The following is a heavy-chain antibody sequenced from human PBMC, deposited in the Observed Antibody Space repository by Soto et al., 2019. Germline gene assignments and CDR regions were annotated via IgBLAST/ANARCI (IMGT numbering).Heavy chain of an antibody. CDR1: GFTFSSYS. D-gene: IGHD5-18*01. V-gene: IGHV3-21*01. Sequence: EVQLVESGGGLVKPGGSLRLSCAASGFTFSSYSMNWVHQAPGKGLEWVSSISSSSSYIYYADSVKGRFTISRDNAKNSLYLQMNSLRAEDTAVYYCARDWGQNTAMVWGQGTLVTVSS. J-gene: IGHJ4*02. CDR2: ISSSSSYI. CDR3: ARDWGQNTAMV.